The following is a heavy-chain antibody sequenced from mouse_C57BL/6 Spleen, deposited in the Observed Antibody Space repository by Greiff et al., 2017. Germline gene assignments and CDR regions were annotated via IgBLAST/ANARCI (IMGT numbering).Heavy chain of an antibody. CDR2: IYPRSGNT. J-gene: IGHJ4*01. CDR1: GYTFTSYG. V-gene: IGHV1-81*01. D-gene: IGHD1-1*01. CDR3: ARGEDYYGSSSLYAMDY. Sequence: QVQLQQSGAELARPGASVKLSCKASGYTFTSYGISWVKQRTGQGLEWIGEIYPRSGNTYYNEKFKGKATLSADKSSSTAYMELRILTSEDSAVYFCARGEDYYGSSSLYAMDYWGQGTSVTVSS.